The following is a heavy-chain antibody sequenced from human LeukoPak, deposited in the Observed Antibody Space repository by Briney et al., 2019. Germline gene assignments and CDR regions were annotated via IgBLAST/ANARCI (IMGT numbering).Heavy chain of an antibody. J-gene: IGHJ4*02. D-gene: IGHD3-22*01. V-gene: IGHV4-31*03. CDR2: IYYSGST. CDR1: GGSISSGGYY. CDR3: ARARYDSSADYYFDY. Sequence: SQTLSLTCTVSGGSISSGGYYWSWIRQHPGKGLEWIGYIYYSGSTYYNPSLKSRVTISVDTSKNQFSLKLSSVTAADTAVYYCARARYDSSADYYFDYWGQGTLVTVSS.